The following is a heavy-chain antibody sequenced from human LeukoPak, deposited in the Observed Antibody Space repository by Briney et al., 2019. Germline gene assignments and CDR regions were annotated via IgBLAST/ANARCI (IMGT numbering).Heavy chain of an antibody. CDR1: GFTFSSYG. D-gene: IGHD2-21*02. J-gene: IGHJ4*02. CDR2: ISSSSSYI. Sequence: GGTLRLSCAASGFTFSSYGMSWVRQAPGKGLEWVSSISSSSSYIKYADSVKGRFTISRDNALNSVHLQMNSLRVEDTAVYYCASPGSTLTAGPIWGQGSLVTVSS. V-gene: IGHV3-21*06. CDR3: ASPGSTLTAGPI.